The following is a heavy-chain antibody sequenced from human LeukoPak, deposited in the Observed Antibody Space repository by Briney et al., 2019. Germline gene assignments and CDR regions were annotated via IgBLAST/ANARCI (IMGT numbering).Heavy chain of an antibody. CDR1: GFTFSNYW. V-gene: IGHV3-7*01. Sequence: PGESLRLSCAASGFTFSNYWMSWVCQAPGKGLEWVANIKQDGSETYYVDSVKGRFTISRDNAKNLLFLQMNSLTAEDTAVYYCARKGGTRGPLNYWGQGTLVTVSS. D-gene: IGHD2-8*01. J-gene: IGHJ4*02. CDR3: ARKGGTRGPLNY. CDR2: IKQDGSET.